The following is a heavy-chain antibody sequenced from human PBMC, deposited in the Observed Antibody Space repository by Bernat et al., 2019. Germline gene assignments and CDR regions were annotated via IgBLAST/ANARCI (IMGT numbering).Heavy chain of an antibody. D-gene: IGHD2-21*02. V-gene: IGHV3-48*03. CDR1: GFTFSSYE. J-gene: IGHJ3*02. Sequence: VPLVESGGGVVQPGGSLRLSCAASGFTFSSYEMNWVRQAPGKGLEWGSYISSSGSTIYYADSVKGRFTISRDNAKNSLYLQMNSLRAEDTAVYYCASGVVVVTANPPDAFDIWGQGTMVTVSS. CDR3: ASGVVVVTANPPDAFDI. CDR2: ISSSGSTI.